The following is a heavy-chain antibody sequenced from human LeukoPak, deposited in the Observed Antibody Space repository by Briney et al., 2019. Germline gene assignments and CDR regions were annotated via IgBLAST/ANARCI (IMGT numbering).Heavy chain of an antibody. V-gene: IGHV3-48*01. CDR1: GSIFSSYS. Sequence: GGSLRLSCEASGSIFSSYSMKWFRQAPGRGLEWVSYISSTGNTIYYTDSVKGRFTISRDDAKNSLHLQMNSLRAEDTALYYCARSLGFCSTPSCPPAGYWGQGTLVTVSS. CDR2: ISSTGNTI. CDR3: ARSLGFCSTPSCPPAGY. D-gene: IGHD2-2*01. J-gene: IGHJ4*02.